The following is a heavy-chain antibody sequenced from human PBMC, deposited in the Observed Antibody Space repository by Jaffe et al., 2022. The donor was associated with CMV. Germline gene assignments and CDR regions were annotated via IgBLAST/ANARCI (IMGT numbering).Heavy chain of an antibody. D-gene: IGHD5-12*01. J-gene: IGHJ5*02. V-gene: IGHV4-59*08. Sequence: QVQLQESGPRLVKPSETLSLTCTVSGGSISSYYWSWIRQPPGKGLEWIGYIYYSGNTNYNPSLKSRATISVDTSKNQFSLKLTSVTAADTAIYYCARHSSITPGLHGYFDPWGQGTLVTVSS. CDR3: ARHSSITPGLHGYFDP. CDR2: IYYSGNT. CDR1: GGSISSYY.